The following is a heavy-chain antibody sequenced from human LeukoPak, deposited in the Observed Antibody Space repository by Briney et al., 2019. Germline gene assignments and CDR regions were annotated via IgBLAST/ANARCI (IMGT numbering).Heavy chain of an antibody. D-gene: IGHD7-27*01. Sequence: PGGSLRLSCAASGFNFSPYGMSWIRQAPGKGLEWVAGTSGSGSDTYYADSVKGRFTISRDNFKNTVDLQMNSLRADDTAVYYCAKLGTYFYFDFWGRGTLVTVSS. CDR2: TSGSGSDT. V-gene: IGHV3-23*01. CDR1: GFNFSPYG. CDR3: AKLGTYFYFDF. J-gene: IGHJ2*01.